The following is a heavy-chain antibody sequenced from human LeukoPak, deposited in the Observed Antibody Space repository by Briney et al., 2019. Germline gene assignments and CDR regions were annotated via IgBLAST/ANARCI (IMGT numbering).Heavy chain of an antibody. J-gene: IGHJ4*02. CDR2: ISGSGGST. D-gene: IGHD6-13*01. CDR1: GFTFSSYA. Sequence: GGSLRLSCAASGFTFSSYAMSWVRQPPGKGLEWVAAISGSGGSTYYADSVKGRFTISRDNSKNTLYLQMNSLRDEDTAVYYCAKDQGQQLGPFDYWGQGTLVTVSS. CDR3: AKDQGQQLGPFDY. V-gene: IGHV3-23*01.